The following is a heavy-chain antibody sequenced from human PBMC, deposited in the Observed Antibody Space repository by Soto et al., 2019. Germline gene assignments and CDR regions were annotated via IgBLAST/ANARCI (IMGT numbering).Heavy chain of an antibody. CDR3: ASGVDDILV. CDR1: GFTFSSYA. V-gene: IGHV3-30-3*01. Sequence: QVQLVESGGGVVQPGRSLRLSCAASGFTFSSYAMHWVRQAPGKGLEWVAVISYDGSNKYYADSVKGRFTISRDNSKNTLYLQMNSLRAEDTVVYYCASGVDDILVWGQGTLVTDSS. J-gene: IGHJ4*02. D-gene: IGHD3-9*01. CDR2: ISYDGSNK.